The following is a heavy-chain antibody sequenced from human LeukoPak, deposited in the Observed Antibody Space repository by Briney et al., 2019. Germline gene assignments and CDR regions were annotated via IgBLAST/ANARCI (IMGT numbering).Heavy chain of an antibody. Sequence: GGSLSLSCAASGFTFIIYWMHWVRQAPGKGLVWVSRINSDGSSTSYADSVKGRFTISRDNAKNTLYLQMNSLTAEDTAVYYCARDRAAAGYYYYGMDVWGQGTTVTVSS. V-gene: IGHV3-74*01. D-gene: IGHD6-13*01. J-gene: IGHJ6*02. CDR1: GFTFIIYW. CDR2: INSDGSST. CDR3: ARDRAAAGYYYYGMDV.